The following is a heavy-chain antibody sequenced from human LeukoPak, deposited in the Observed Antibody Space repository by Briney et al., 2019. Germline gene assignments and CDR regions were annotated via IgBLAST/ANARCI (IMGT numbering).Heavy chain of an antibody. V-gene: IGHV1-3*01. CDR2: INVGNGNT. CDR1: GYTFTSYA. CDR3: ARAWPNRYGSGSYHDY. D-gene: IGHD3-10*01. J-gene: IGHJ4*02. Sequence: ASVKVSCKASGYTFTSYAMHWVRQAPGQGLEWMGWINVGNGNTKYSQKFQGRATITRDTSASTAYMELSSLRSEDTAVYHCARAWPNRYGSGSYHDYWGQGALVTVSS.